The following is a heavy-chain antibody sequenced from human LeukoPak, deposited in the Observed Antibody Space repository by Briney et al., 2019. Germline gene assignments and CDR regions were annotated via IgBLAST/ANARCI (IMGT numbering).Heavy chain of an antibody. Sequence: GGSLRLSCAASGFTFSSYAMSWVRQAPGKGLEWVSAISGSGGSTYYADSVKGRFTISRDNSKNTLYLQMNSLRAEDTAVYYYAKDSRGYSYGHASDYWGQGTLVTVSS. CDR2: ISGSGGST. CDR3: AKDSRGYSYGHASDY. D-gene: IGHD5-18*01. V-gene: IGHV3-23*01. CDR1: GFTFSSYA. J-gene: IGHJ4*02.